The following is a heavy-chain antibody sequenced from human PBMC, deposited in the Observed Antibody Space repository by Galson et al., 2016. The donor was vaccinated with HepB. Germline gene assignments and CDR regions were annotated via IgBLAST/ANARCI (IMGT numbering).Heavy chain of an antibody. J-gene: IGHJ4*02. D-gene: IGHD1-26*01. CDR2: ISDYRGVR. CDR1: GYTFINYG. CDR3: ARSSGTYHSDFDY. Sequence: SVKVSCKASGYTFINYGITWVRQAPGQGLEWMGWISDYRGVREYEQKFQGRVAMTRDTSISTAYVELSRLRSDDTAVYYCARSSGTYHSDFDYWGQGTLVTVSS. V-gene: IGHV1-18*04.